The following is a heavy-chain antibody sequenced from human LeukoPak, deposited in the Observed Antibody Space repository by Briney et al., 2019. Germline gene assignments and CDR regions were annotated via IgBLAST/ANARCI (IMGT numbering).Heavy chain of an antibody. Sequence: SETLSLTCTVSGGSISSYYWSWIRQPPGKGLEWIGYIYYSGSTNYNPSLKSRVTISVDTSKNQFSLKLSSVTAADTAVYYCARGGRSSSSTGFVYYWGQGTLVTASS. CDR3: ARGGRSSSSTGFVYY. V-gene: IGHV4-59*01. CDR2: IYYSGST. J-gene: IGHJ4*02. CDR1: GGSISSYY. D-gene: IGHD6-6*01.